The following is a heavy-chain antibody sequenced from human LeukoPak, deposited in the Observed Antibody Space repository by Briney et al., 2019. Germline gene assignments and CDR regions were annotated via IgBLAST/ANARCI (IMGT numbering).Heavy chain of an antibody. CDR2: ISSSSSYI. D-gene: IGHD2-2*01. Sequence: PGGSLRLSCAASGFTFSSYSMNWVRQAPGKGLEWVSSISSSSSYIYYADSVKGRFTISRDNAKNSLYLQMNSLRAEDTAVYYCARDREYQLGYYYYYMDVWGKGTTVTVSS. V-gene: IGHV3-21*01. CDR3: ARDREYQLGYYYYYMDV. CDR1: GFTFSSYS. J-gene: IGHJ6*03.